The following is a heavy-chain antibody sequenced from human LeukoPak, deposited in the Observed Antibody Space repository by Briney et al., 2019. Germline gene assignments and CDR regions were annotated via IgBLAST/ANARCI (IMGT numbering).Heavy chain of an antibody. CDR1: GFTFSNYG. CDR3: ARDRWSSTSYNDY. Sequence: PGGSLRLSCAASGFTFSNYGMHWVRQAPGKGLEWVAVIWYDGNNKYYADSVKGRFTISRDNSKNTLYLQMSSLRAEDTAVYYCARDRWSSTSYNDYWGQGTLVTVSS. J-gene: IGHJ4*02. V-gene: IGHV3-33*01. CDR2: IWYDGNNK. D-gene: IGHD2-2*01.